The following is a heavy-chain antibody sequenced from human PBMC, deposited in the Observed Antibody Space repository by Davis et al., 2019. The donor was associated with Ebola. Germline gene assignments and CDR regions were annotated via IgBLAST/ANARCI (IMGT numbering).Heavy chain of an antibody. D-gene: IGHD3-16*01. V-gene: IGHV1-24*01. J-gene: IGHJ5*02. CDR1: GYTLTEVS. Sequence: AASVKVSCKVSGYTLTEVSIHWVRQTPGKGLEWMGGFDPEDGETMYAQKFQGRITVTEDTSTTTGYMELRSLRSEDTAVYYCAVARFQVLGDWFAPWGQGTLVTVSS. CDR2: FDPEDGET. CDR3: AVARFQVLGDWFAP.